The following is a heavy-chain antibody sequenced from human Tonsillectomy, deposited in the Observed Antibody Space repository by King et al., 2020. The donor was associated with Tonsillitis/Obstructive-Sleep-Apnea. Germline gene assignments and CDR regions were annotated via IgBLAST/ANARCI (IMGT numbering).Heavy chain of an antibody. V-gene: IGHV3-15*01. D-gene: IGHD3-10*01. Sequence: QLVQSGGGLVKPGGSLRLSCAASGFIFSNAWMSWVRQAPGKGLELVGRIKSKTDGGTTDYAAPGKGRFTISRDDSKNTLYLQMSSLKTEDTAVYYCTALTSGYWGQGTLVTVSS. J-gene: IGHJ4*02. CDR1: GFIFSNAW. CDR3: TALTSGY. CDR2: IKSKTDGGTT.